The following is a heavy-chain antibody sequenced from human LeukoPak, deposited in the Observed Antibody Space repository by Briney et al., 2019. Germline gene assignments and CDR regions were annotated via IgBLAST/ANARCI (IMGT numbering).Heavy chain of an antibody. CDR1: GVTFSDYT. V-gene: IGHV1-69*13. CDR2: IIPIFGTI. J-gene: IGHJ4*02. Sequence: SVKVSCKASGVTFSDYTISWVRQAPGQGLEWMGGIIPIFGTIYYAQKLQGRVTITADESTTTAYMELSSLRSEDTAVYYCARCHPKQQLAYFDYGGKGSLVTVSS. D-gene: IGHD6-13*01. CDR3: ARCHPKQQLAYFDY.